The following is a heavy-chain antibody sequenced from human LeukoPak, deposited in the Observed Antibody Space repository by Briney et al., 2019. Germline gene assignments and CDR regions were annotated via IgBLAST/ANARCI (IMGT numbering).Heavy chain of an antibody. CDR2: ISGSGGST. CDR3: AKEAWLTGWNYYFDY. D-gene: IGHD5-12*01. J-gene: IGHJ4*02. V-gene: IGHV3-23*01. CDR1: GFPFDTYP. Sequence: GGSLRLSCAASGFPFDTYPMNWVRQAPGKGLEWVSAISGSGGSTYYADSVKGRFTISRDNSKNTLYLQMNSLRAEDTAVYYCAKEAWLTGWNYYFDYWGQGTLVTVSS.